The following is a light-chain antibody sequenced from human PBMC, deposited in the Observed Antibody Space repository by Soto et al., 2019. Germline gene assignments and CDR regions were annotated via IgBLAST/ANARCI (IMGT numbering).Light chain of an antibody. CDR3: QKYSSALHT. J-gene: IGKJ5*01. CDR2: AAS. CDR1: QGISKD. Sequence: DIQMTQSPSSLSASVGDRVTITCRASQGISKDLAWYQQKPGKVPKLLIYAASTLQSGAPSRFSGSGSGTDFILTISSLQPEDVATYYCQKYSSALHTFGEGTRLEIK. V-gene: IGKV1-27*01.